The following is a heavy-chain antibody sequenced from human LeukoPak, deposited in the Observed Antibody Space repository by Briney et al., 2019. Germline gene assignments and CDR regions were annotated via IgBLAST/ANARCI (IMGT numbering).Heavy chain of an antibody. Sequence: GGSLRFSCTASGFTFGDYLMSWFRQAPGKGLEWIGFISGGTTEYAASVKGRFTISRDDSTSIAYLQMNSLTTEDTAVYYCSRGSGWLSVYWGQGTLVTVSS. J-gene: IGHJ4*02. V-gene: IGHV3-49*03. D-gene: IGHD6-19*01. CDR3: SRGSGWLSVY. CDR1: GFTFGDYL. CDR2: ISGGTT.